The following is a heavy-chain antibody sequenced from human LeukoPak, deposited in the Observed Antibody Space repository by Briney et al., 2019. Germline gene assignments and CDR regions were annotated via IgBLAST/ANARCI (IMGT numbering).Heavy chain of an antibody. V-gene: IGHV3-33*01. CDR1: GFTFSNYG. D-gene: IGHD3-22*01. J-gene: IGHJ4*02. Sequence: GGSLRLSCAASGFTFSNYGIHWVRQAPGKGLEWVAVVWSDAKNKYYADSVKGRFTLSRDNFKTMVYLQMSSLRAEDTAIYYCTRGETYYYDSSGLTFDYWGQGTLVTVSS. CDR3: TRGETYYYDSSGLTFDY. CDR2: VWSDAKNK.